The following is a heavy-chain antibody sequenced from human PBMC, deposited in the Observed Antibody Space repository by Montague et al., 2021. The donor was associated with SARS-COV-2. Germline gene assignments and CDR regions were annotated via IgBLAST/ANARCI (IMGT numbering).Heavy chain of an antibody. CDR1: GGSFSGYY. CDR2: INHSGST. CDR3: ARVRYYGSGTSLGMDV. Sequence: SETRSLTCAVYGGSFSGYYWSWIRQPPGKGLEWIGEINHSGSTNYNPSLKSRVTISVDTSKNQFSLKLSSVTAADTAVYYCARVRYYGSGTSLGMDVRGQGTTVTVSS. V-gene: IGHV4-34*01. D-gene: IGHD3-10*01. J-gene: IGHJ6*02.